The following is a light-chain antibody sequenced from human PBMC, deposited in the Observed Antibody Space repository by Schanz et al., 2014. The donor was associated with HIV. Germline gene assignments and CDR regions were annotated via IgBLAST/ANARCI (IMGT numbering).Light chain of an antibody. CDR3: QQYNSSMYT. Sequence: EVVMTQSPATLSVSPGERGTLSCRASQSVRGNLAWYQQKPGQAPRLLIYGASTRATGIPARFSGSGSGTEFTLTIKRLEPEDFATYYCQQYNSSMYTFGQGTKLEIK. CDR1: QSVRGN. V-gene: IGKV3-15*01. CDR2: GAS. J-gene: IGKJ2*01.